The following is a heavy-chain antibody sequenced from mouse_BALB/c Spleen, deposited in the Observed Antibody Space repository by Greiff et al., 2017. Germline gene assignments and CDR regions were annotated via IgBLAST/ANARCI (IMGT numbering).Heavy chain of an antibody. J-gene: IGHJ2*01. V-gene: IGHV5-6-5*01. CDR2: ISSGGST. CDR1: GFTFSSYA. Sequence: EVKLVESGGGLVKPGGSLKLSCAASGFTFSSYAMSWVRQTPEKRLEWVASISSGGSTYYPDSVKGRFTISRDNARNILYLQMSSLRSEDTAMYYCARGDPADYFDYWGQGTTLTVSS. CDR3: ARGDPADYFDY.